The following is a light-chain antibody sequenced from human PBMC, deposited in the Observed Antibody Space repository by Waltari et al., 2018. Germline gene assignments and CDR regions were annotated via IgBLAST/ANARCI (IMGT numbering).Light chain of an antibody. CDR3: NSYTTISTWV. J-gene: IGLJ3*02. V-gene: IGLV2-14*03. CDR2: DAS. Sequence: QSALTQPASVSGSPGQSITISCTGTSSDVGPSNYVSWYQQYPGKAPKLRISDASYRPSWVSSRFSGSKSGNTASLTISGLQAEDEADYYCNSYTTISTWVFGGGTKLTVL. CDR1: SSDVGPSNY.